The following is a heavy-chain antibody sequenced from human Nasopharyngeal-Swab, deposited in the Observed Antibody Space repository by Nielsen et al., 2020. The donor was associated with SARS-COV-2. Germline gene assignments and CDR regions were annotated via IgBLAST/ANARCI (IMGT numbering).Heavy chain of an antibody. CDR3: ASPRAHYDILTGPFDY. CDR2: ISYDGSNK. D-gene: IGHD3-9*01. Sequence: VRQAPGKGLEWVAVISYDGSNKYYADSVKGRFTISRDNSKNTLYLQMNSLRAEDTAVYHCASPRAHYDILTGPFDYWGQGTLVTVSS. V-gene: IGHV3-30-3*01. J-gene: IGHJ4*02.